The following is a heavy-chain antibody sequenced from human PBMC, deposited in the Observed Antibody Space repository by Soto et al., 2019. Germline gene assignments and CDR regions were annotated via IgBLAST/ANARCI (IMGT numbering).Heavy chain of an antibody. J-gene: IGHJ4*02. CDR1: GFTFTNYW. CDR2: IDGVGAGT. CDR3: TTVCEY. Sequence: EVQLVQSGGGSVQPGWSLRLSCAASGFTFTNYWMHWVRQVPGKGLVWVSRIDGVGAGTSYSDSVRGRFTISRDNAENMLYLQMNSLRAEDTAVYYCTTVCEYWGQGTLVTVSS. D-gene: IGHD4-17*01. V-gene: IGHV3-74*01.